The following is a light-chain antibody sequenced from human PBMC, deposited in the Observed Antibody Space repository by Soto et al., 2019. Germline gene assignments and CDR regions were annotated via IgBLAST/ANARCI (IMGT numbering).Light chain of an antibody. V-gene: IGKV2-24*01. CDR1: QSLVHSDGNTY. Sequence: DIVMTQTPLSSPVTLGHPASFSFRSSQSLVHSDGNTYLSWLHQRPGQPPRVLIYKTSHRFSGVPDRFSGSGAGTDFTLRITGVEAEDVGVYYCMQTTQFPWTFGQGTKVDIK. CDR3: MQTTQFPWT. J-gene: IGKJ1*01. CDR2: KTS.